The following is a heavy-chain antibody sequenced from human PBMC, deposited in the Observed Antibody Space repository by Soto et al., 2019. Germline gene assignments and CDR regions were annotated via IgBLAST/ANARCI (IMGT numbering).Heavy chain of an antibody. D-gene: IGHD6-25*01. V-gene: IGHV3-7*01. Sequence: EVQLVESGGALVQPGGSLRLTCATSGFTFSNYWMTWVRQAPGKGLEWVANINKDESQTSFVDSVKGRFTIFRDNAKSSLYLQMNSLRGEDTAKYYCVKEIAAAQWGQGTLVTVSS. CDR1: GFTFSNYW. CDR2: INKDESQT. CDR3: VKEIAAAQ. J-gene: IGHJ4*02.